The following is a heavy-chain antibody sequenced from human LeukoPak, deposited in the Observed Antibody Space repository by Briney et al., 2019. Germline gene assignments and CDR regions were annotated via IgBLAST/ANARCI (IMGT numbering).Heavy chain of an antibody. D-gene: IGHD2-15*01. Sequence: GESLMISCKGSGFIYINYWIGWVRQMPGQGLEWMGIIYPGDSDTRYSPPFQGQVTISVDRSINTAYLQWSSLKASDTAMYYCVRRGFCSGDNCFSHAFDIWGQGTMVTVSS. CDR3: VRRGFCSGDNCFSHAFDI. J-gene: IGHJ3*02. CDR2: IYPGDSDT. V-gene: IGHV5-51*01. CDR1: GFIYINYW.